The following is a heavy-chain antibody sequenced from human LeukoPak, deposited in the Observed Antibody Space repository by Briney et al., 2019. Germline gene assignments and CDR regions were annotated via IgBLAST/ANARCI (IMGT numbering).Heavy chain of an antibody. CDR2: IKQDGSQK. CDR1: GFIFSASW. V-gene: IGHV3-7*01. D-gene: IGHD3-10*01. J-gene: IGHJ4*02. CDR3: VRGGYSSFDY. Sequence: PGGSLRLSCAASGFIFSASWMSWVRQAPGKGLEWVANIKQDGSQKHYVDSVKGRFTISRDNSKNLLYLQMNNLGAEDTAVYYCVRGGYSSFDYWGQGTLVTVSS.